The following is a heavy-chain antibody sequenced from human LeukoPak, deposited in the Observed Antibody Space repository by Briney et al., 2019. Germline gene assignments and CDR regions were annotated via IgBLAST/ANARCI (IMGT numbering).Heavy chain of an antibody. V-gene: IGHV3-74*01. CDR3: ARENFYGMDV. CDR2: INSDESTT. Sequence: PGGSLRLSCAASGFTFSRYWMNWVRQAPGKGLVWVSRINSDESTTRYADSVKGRFTISRDNAKNTMYLQMNSLRAEDTAVYYCARENFYGMDVWGQGTTVTVSS. J-gene: IGHJ6*02. CDR1: GFTFSRYW.